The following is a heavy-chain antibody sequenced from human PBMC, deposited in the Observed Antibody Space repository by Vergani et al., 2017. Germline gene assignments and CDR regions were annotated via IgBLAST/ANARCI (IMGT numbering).Heavy chain of an antibody. Sequence: QMQLQESGPGLVKASETLSLTCTVSGDSIISRSYYWGWIRQPPGKGLEWIGSIYNSGNGDSSSSLKSRVTISADTSKNQFSLRLTSVTAADTAVYYCASGKCDSDSTSHFRGRYFDVWGRGTLVTVPS. CDR3: ASGKCDSDSTSHFRGRYFDV. J-gene: IGHJ2*01. V-gene: IGHV4-39*01. D-gene: IGHD1-26*01. CDR1: GDSIISRSYY. CDR2: IYNSGNG.